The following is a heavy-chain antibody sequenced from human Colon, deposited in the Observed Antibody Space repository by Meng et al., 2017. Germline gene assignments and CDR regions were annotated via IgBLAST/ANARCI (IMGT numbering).Heavy chain of an antibody. CDR1: GGSISSGSYY. Sequence: SETLSLTCTVSGGSISSGSYYWSWIRPPAGRGLEWIGRIYTSGSAHYNPSLKSPVTISADTSKNQFSLKLTSVTAADTAVYYCARAKATGSTNDAFDVWGQGTMVTVSS. J-gene: IGHJ3*01. D-gene: IGHD1-1*01. CDR2: IYTSGSA. V-gene: IGHV4-61*02. CDR3: ARAKATGSTNDAFDV.